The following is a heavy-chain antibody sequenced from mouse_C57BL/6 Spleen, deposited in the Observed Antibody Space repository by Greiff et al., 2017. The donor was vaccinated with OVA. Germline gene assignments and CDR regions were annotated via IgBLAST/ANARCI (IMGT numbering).Heavy chain of an antibody. D-gene: IGHD1-1*01. CDR1: GYTFTSYW. Sequence: VQLQQPGAELVKPGASVKVSCKASGYTFTSYWMHWVKQRPGQGLEWIGRLHPSDSDTNYNQKFKGKATLTVAKSSSTAYMQLSSLTSEDSAVYYCAIPYYGSSPFAYWGQGTLVTVSA. V-gene: IGHV1-74*01. J-gene: IGHJ3*01. CDR2: LHPSDSDT. CDR3: AIPYYGSSPFAY.